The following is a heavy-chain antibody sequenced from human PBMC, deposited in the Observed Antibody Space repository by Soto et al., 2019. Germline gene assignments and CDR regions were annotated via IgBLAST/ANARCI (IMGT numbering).Heavy chain of an antibody. CDR3: VRGGVFGYSYGLIYYGMDV. CDR2: INHSGST. CDR1: GGSFSGYY. Sequence: SETLSLTCAVYGGSFSGYYWSWIRQPPGKGLEWIGEINHSGSTNYNPSLKSRVTISVDTSKNQFSLKLSSVTAADTAVYYCVRGGVFGYSYGLIYYGMDVWGQGTTVTVSS. J-gene: IGHJ6*02. D-gene: IGHD5-18*01. V-gene: IGHV4-34*01.